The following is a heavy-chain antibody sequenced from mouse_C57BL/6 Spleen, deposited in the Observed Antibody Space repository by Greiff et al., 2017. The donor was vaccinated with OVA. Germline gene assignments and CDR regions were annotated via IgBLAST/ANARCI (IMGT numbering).Heavy chain of an antibody. D-gene: IGHD2-3*01. CDR2: ISSGSSTI. CDR1: GFTFSDYG. J-gene: IGHJ4*01. CDR3: ARPRYDGYYVGAMDY. Sequence: DVHLVESGGGLVKPGGSLKLSCAASGFTFSDYGMHWVRQAPEKGLEWVAYISSGSSTIYYADTVKGRFTISRDNAKNTLFLQMTSLRSEDTAMYYCARPRYDGYYVGAMDYWGQGTSVTVSS. V-gene: IGHV5-17*01.